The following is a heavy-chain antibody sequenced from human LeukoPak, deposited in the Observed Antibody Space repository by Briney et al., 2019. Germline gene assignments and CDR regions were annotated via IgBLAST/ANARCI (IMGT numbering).Heavy chain of an antibody. D-gene: IGHD1-26*01. CDR1: GNTFTSYG. Sequence: ASVKVSCKASGNTFTSYGISWVRQAPGQGLEWMGWISAYNGNTNYAQKLQGRVTMTTDTSTSTAYMELRSLRSDDKAVYYCARARGRSGSESYPGYFDLWGRGTLVTVSS. CDR3: ARARGRSGSESYPGYFDL. CDR2: ISAYNGNT. J-gene: IGHJ2*01. V-gene: IGHV1-18*01.